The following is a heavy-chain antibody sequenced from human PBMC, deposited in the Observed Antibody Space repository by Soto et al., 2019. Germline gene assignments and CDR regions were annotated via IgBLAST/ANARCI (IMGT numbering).Heavy chain of an antibody. Sequence: EVQLVESGGGLVQPGGSLRLSCADSGFTCSSYSMNWVRQAPGKGLEWVSYISSSSSTIYYADSVKGRFTISRDNAKNALYLPMNSLRAEDTAVYYCAREMAALNYFDYWGQGTLVTVSS. V-gene: IGHV3-48*01. CDR1: GFTCSSYS. J-gene: IGHJ4*02. CDR2: ISSSSSTI. CDR3: AREMAALNYFDY. D-gene: IGHD2-15*01.